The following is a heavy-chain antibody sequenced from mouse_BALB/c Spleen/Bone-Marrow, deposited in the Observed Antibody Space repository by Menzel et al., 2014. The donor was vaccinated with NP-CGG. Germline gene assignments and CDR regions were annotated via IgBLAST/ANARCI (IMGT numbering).Heavy chain of an antibody. V-gene: IGHV1-53*01. CDR2: INPSNGGT. D-gene: IGHD2-3*01. CDR1: GYTFTTYY. CDR3: TRDGHNYYAMDY. J-gene: IGHJ4*01. Sequence: QVQLQQPGTELVKPGASVKLSCKASGYTFTTYYIYWVRQRAEQGLEWIGEINPSNGGTNFNEKYKSKATLTVDKSSSTSYMQLSSLTSEDSAVYYCTRDGHNYYAMDYWGQGTSVTVSS.